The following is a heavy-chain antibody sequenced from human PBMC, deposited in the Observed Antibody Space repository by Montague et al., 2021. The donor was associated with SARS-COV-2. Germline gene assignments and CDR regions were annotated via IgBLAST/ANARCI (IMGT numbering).Heavy chain of an antibody. CDR3: ARLAGFHTYFAFDV. V-gene: IGHV4-61*02. CDR1: GASISSGAYC. D-gene: IGHD6-19*01. J-gene: IGHJ6*02. CDR2: LFVSGRT. Sequence: TLSLTCSVSGASISSGAYCWSWIRQPAGKGLEWIGRLFVSGRTSYNPSLKSRVTMSVDASENHFSLKVTSVTVADTAVYYCARLAGFHTYFAFDVWGQGTTVAVS.